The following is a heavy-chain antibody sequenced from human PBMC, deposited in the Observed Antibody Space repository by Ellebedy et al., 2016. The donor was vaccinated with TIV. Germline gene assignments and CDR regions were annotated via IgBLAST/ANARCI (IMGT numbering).Heavy chain of an antibody. CDR1: GGSISSYY. D-gene: IGHD3-9*01. J-gene: IGHJ3*01. Sequence: MPSETLSLTCSVSGGSISSYYWSWIRQPPGKGLEWIGYFYDSGSTNYNPSLKSRVTISLDTSKNQFSLKLRSVTAADTAVYYCARTFYDILTGDAFDVWGQGTMVTVSS. CDR2: FYDSGST. CDR3: ARTFYDILTGDAFDV. V-gene: IGHV4-4*08.